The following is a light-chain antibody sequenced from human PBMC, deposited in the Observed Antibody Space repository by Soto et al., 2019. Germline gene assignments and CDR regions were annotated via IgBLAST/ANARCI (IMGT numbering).Light chain of an antibody. Sequence: DIVLTQSPGTLSLSRGERATFTCRASQSVSGRHLAWYQQKPGQAPRLLIYGASSRATGISDRFSGSGSGTDFTLTISRLEPEDFAVYYCHQYGNSPGTFGQGTRLENK. CDR3: HQYGNSPGT. CDR1: QSVSGRH. J-gene: IGKJ5*01. V-gene: IGKV3-20*01. CDR2: GAS.